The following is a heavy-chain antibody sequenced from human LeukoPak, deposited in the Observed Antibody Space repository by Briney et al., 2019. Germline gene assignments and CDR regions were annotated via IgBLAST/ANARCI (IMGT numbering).Heavy chain of an antibody. Sequence: SETLSLTCAVYGESSFSSYYWSWIRQTPGGALEWIGETNHSGYTNYNPSLKSRVTLSIDTSKNQFSLRLNSVTAADTAVYYCSRQVVGNDYWGQGTLVTVSS. D-gene: IGHD3-22*01. CDR2: TNHSGYT. CDR1: GESSFSSYY. J-gene: IGHJ4*02. CDR3: SRQVVGNDY. V-gene: IGHV4-34*01.